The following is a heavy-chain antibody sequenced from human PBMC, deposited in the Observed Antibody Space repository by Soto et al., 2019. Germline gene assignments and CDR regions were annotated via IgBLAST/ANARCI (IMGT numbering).Heavy chain of an antibody. CDR3: AKDVVARYDILTAYPYFDY. J-gene: IGHJ4*02. D-gene: IGHD3-9*01. Sequence: EVQLLESGGTLVQPGGSLRLSCSASGFTFSNYAMSWVRQAPGKGLEWVSGIGGGGGVAYYADSVTGRFTMSRDNSKNTLYHQMDSLSAEDTAVYFCAKDVVARYDILTAYPYFDYWGQGTLVTVSS. CDR1: GFTFSNYA. CDR2: IGGGGGVA. V-gene: IGHV3-23*01.